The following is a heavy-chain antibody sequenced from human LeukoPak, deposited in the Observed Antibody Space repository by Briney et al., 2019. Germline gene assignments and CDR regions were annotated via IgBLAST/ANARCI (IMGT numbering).Heavy chain of an antibody. CDR3: ARGVGATSYFDY. D-gene: IGHD1-26*01. V-gene: IGHV4-59*01. J-gene: IGHJ4*02. CDR2: IYYSGST. Sequence: SETLSLTCTVSGGSISSYYWSWIRQPPGKGLEWIGYIYYSGSTNYNPSLKSRVAISVDTSKNQFSLKLSSVTAADTGVYYCARGVGATSYFDYWGQGTLVTVSS. CDR1: GGSISSYY.